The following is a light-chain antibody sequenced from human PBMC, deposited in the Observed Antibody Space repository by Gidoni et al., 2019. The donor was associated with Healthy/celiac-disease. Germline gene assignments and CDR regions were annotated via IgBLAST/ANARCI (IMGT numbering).Light chain of an antibody. CDR2: DAS. CDR1: QSVCSY. Sequence: EIVLTQAPATLSLSPGEKATLSCSARQSVCSYLAWYQQKPGQAPMLLIYDASNRATGIPARFSGSGPGTDFTLTISSLEPEDFAVYYCQQRSNWLTFGGGTKVEIK. J-gene: IGKJ4*01. CDR3: QQRSNWLT. V-gene: IGKV3D-11*02.